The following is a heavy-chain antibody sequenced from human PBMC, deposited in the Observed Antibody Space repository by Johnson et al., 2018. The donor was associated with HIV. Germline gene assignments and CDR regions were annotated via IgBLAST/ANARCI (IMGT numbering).Heavy chain of an antibody. CDR3: AIPYYYETGAYH. J-gene: IGHJ3*01. CDR2: ISSNGGST. V-gene: IGHV3-64*07. D-gene: IGHD3-22*01. CDR1: GLSFSTYA. Sequence: VQLVESGGDSVQPGGSLRLSCAASGLSFSTYAMHWVRQAPGKGLEYVSAISSNGGSTYYADFVEGRFIISRDNSKNTLYLQMGSLRPEDVAVYYCAIPYYYETGAYHWGQGTIVTVSS.